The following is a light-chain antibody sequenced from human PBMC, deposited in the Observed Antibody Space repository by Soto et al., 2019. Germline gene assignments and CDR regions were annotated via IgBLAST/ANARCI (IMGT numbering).Light chain of an antibody. J-gene: IGKJ2*01. CDR3: QQRSNGYT. CDR2: DAS. CDR1: NSVSSY. V-gene: IGKV3-11*01. Sequence: EIVLTQSPATLSLSPGERATLSSRAINSVSSYLAWYQQKPGQSPSLLLYDASNRATGIPARFSGSGSGTDFTLTISSLEPADFAVYYCQQRSNGYTFGQGTKLEIK.